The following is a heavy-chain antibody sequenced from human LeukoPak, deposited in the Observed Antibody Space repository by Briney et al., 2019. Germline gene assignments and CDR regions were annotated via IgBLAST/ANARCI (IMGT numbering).Heavy chain of an antibody. D-gene: IGHD3-10*01. J-gene: IGHJ4*02. Sequence: SETLSLSCAVYGGSFSGYYLNWIRQPPGKGLEWIGEINRGGSTSYNPSLKSRITISVDTSKNQFSLKLTSVTAADTAVYYCARNYNYGRYFFDSWGQGILVTVSS. V-gene: IGHV4-34*01. CDR3: ARNYNYGRYFFDS. CDR2: INRGGST. CDR1: GGSFSGYY.